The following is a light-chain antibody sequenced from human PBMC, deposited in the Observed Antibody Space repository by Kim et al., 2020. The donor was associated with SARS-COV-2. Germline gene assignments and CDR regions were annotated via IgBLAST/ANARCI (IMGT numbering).Light chain of an antibody. V-gene: IGKV1-39*01. J-gene: IGKJ4*01. Sequence: DIQMTQSPSSLSASLGDRVTITCRASQSISTYLNWYEQKPGKAPKLLIYGASTLQSGVPSRFSGSGSGTDFTLTISSLQPEDFATYYCQQSHTAPLLAFGGGTKVDIK. CDR1: QSISTY. CDR2: GAS. CDR3: QQSHTAPLLA.